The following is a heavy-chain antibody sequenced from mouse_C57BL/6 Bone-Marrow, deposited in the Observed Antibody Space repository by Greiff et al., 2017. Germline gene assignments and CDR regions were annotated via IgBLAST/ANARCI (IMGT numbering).Heavy chain of an antibody. CDR2: IDPENGDT. Sequence: VHVKQSGAELVRPGASVKLSCTASGFNIKDDYMHWVKQRPEQGLEWIGWIDPENGDTEYASKFQGKATITADTSSNTAYLQHSSLTSEDTAVYYGTTRYYGSSPFAYWGQGTLVTVSA. J-gene: IGHJ3*01. D-gene: IGHD1-1*01. CDR1: GFNIKDDY. CDR3: TTRYYGSSPFAY. V-gene: IGHV14-4*01.